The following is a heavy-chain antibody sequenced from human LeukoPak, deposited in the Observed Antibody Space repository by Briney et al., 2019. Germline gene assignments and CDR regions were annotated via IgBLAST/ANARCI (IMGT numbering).Heavy chain of an antibody. CDR1: GFTFSDYY. Sequence: PGGSLRLSCAASGFTFSDYYMSWVCQAPGKGLEWVSYISGSSSFTIYADSVKGRFTISRDNAKNSLYLQMNSLRAEDTAVYYCARVTLYGESALDYWGQGALVTVSS. CDR2: ISGSSSFT. D-gene: IGHD4-17*01. J-gene: IGHJ4*02. CDR3: ARVTLYGESALDY. V-gene: IGHV3-11*06.